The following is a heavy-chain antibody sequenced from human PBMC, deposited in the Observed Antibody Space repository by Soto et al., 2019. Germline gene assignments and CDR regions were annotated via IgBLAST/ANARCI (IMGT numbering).Heavy chain of an antibody. V-gene: IGHV3-30*03. CDR2: ISYDGSNK. CDR1: GFTFSSYG. Sequence: QVQLVESGGGVVQPGRSLRLSCAASGFTFSSYGIHWVRQAPGKGLEWVAVISYDGSNKYYADSVKGRFTISRDNSKNTLYLQMNSLRAEDTAVYYCVIFFQGGAMVNWFDPWGQGTLVTVSS. CDR3: VIFFQGGAMVNWFDP. D-gene: IGHD5-18*01. J-gene: IGHJ5*02.